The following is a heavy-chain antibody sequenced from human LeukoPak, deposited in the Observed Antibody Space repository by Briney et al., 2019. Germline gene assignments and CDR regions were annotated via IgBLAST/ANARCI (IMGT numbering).Heavy chain of an antibody. J-gene: IGHJ6*02. Sequence: GGSLRLSCAASGFTFSNYGVHWVSQAPGKGLEWEAVISYDRSNKYYTDSVKGRFTISRDNSKHTLYLQMNSLRAEDTAVYFCAKSYCGGDCYPGYYYGMDVWGQGTTVTVSS. CDR3: AKSYCGGDCYPGYYYGMDV. CDR1: GFTFSNYG. D-gene: IGHD2-21*02. V-gene: IGHV3-30*18. CDR2: ISYDRSNK.